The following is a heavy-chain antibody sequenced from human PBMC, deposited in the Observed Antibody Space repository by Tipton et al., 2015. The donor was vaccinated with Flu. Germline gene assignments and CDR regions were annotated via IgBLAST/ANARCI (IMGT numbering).Heavy chain of an antibody. J-gene: IGHJ3*02. CDR3: ARSLTYYYDSSGYAFDI. CDR2: IYYSGST. D-gene: IGHD3-22*01. Sequence: TLSLTCTVSGASLSGGGYYWSWIRQPPGKGLEWIGSIYYSGSTYYNPSLKSRVTISVDTSKNQFSLKLSSVTAADTAVYYCARSLTYYYDSSGYAFDIWGQGTMVTVSS. CDR1: GASLSGGGYY. V-gene: IGHV4-39*07.